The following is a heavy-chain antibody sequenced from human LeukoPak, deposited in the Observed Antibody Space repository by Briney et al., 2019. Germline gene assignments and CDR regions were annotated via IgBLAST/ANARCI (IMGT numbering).Heavy chain of an antibody. Sequence: GGSLRLSXAASGFTFSSYEMNWVRQAPGKGLEWVSYISSSGTTIYYVDSVKGRFAISRDNAKNSLYLQMNSLRAEDTALYYCARVSYSGSYGDAFDIWGQGTMVTVSS. CDR2: ISSSGTTI. V-gene: IGHV3-48*03. CDR1: GFTFSSYE. J-gene: IGHJ3*02. D-gene: IGHD1-26*01. CDR3: ARVSYSGSYGDAFDI.